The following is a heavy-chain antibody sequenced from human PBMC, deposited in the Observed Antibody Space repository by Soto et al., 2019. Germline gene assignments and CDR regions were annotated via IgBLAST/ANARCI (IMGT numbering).Heavy chain of an antibody. Sequence: ESGGGLVKPGGSLRLSCAASGFTFSSYSMNWVRQAPGKGLEWVSSISSSSSYIYYADSVKGRFTISRDNAKNSLYLQMNSLRAEDTAVYYCARDRITFGGVSDYWGQGTLVTVSS. D-gene: IGHD3-16*01. V-gene: IGHV3-21*01. CDR1: GFTFSSYS. CDR3: ARDRITFGGVSDY. CDR2: ISSSSSYI. J-gene: IGHJ4*02.